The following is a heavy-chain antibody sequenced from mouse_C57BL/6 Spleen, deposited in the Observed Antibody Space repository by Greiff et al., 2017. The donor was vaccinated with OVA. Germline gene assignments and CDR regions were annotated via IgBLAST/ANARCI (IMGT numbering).Heavy chain of an antibody. V-gene: IGHV1-64*01. D-gene: IGHD1-1*01. CDR3: ARGFGGSSYFWYSDV. CDR2: IHPNSGST. Sequence: QVQLQQPGAELVKPGASVKLSCKASGYTFTSYWMHWVKQRPGQGLEWIGMIHPNSGSTNYNEKFKSKATLTVDKSSSQAYMQLSSLTSEDSAVYYGARGFGGSSYFWYSDVWGTGTTVTVSS. J-gene: IGHJ1*03. CDR1: GYTFTSYW.